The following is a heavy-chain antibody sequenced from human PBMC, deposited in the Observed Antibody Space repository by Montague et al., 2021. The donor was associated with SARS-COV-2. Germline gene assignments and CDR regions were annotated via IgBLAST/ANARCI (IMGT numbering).Heavy chain of an antibody. D-gene: IGHD4-17*01. CDR1: GGSFDSYNFF. CDR3: AADYGERDWFDP. CDR2: LHYSWST. Sequence: SETLSLTCSVSGGSFDSYNFFWVRLRQPPGQGLEWIGSLHYSWSTYSTPSLKSRVSVSADTSKNHFSLKLSSVTAADTGVYYCAADYGERDWFDPWGQGTLATVS. V-gene: IGHV4-39*02. J-gene: IGHJ5*02.